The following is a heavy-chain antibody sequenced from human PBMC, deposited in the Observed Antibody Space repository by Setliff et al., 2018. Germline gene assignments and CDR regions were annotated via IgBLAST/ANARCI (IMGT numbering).Heavy chain of an antibody. D-gene: IGHD3-10*01. CDR2: IDPSGNT. Sequence: PSETLSLTCAVSGAAISTYHWSWLRQPPGKGLEWIGHIDPSGNTNYHPSLKSRVTISGDTSKNQFSLKLTSVTAADTAVYFCARSLGSGSYYNSRPFYSDYWGQGTLVTVSS. J-gene: IGHJ4*02. V-gene: IGHV4-4*08. CDR3: ARSLGSGSYYNSRPFYSDY. CDR1: GAAISTYH.